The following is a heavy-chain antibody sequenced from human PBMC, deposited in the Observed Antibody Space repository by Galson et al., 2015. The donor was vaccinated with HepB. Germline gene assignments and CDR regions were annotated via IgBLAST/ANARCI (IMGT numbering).Heavy chain of an antibody. D-gene: IGHD6-19*01. J-gene: IGHJ4*02. Sequence: SLRLSCAASGFTFSSYAMHWVRQAPGKGLEWVANIKQDGSEKYYVDSVKGRFTISRDNAKNSLYLQMNSLRAEDTAVYYCATSTRGHGWVFGYWGQGTLVTVSS. CDR3: ATSTRGHGWVFGY. CDR1: GFTFSSYA. V-gene: IGHV3-7*01. CDR2: IKQDGSEK.